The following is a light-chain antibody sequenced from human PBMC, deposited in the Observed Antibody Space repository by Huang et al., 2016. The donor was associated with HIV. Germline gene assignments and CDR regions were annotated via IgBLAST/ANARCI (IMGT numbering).Light chain of an antibody. Sequence: DILMTQSPESLAVSLGERVPINCTSSQSLFSSSTNKNYLAWYQKKAGQPPRVLISWESRGESGVPSRCRGGGSGTDFTLTISSLQHEDVAVYYCQQYLTASGFGQGTNVEI. CDR3: QQYLTASG. CDR2: WES. J-gene: IGKJ1*01. V-gene: IGKV4-1*01. CDR1: QSLFSSSTNKNY.